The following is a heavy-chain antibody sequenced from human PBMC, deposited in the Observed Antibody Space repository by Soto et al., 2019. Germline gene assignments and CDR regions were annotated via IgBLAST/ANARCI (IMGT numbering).Heavy chain of an antibody. CDR1: GFTFSSYG. Sequence: SLRLSCAAPGFTFSSYGMHWVRQAPGKWLEWVAVIWYDGSNKYYADSVKGRFTISRDNSKNTVALQMHSLRAEDTAVYYCARDLLEDPADYYDTGTDGFDIWGPGTLVTVS. D-gene: IGHD3-22*01. CDR3: ARDLLEDPADYYDTGTDGFDI. J-gene: IGHJ3*02. CDR2: IWYDGSNK. V-gene: IGHV3-33*01.